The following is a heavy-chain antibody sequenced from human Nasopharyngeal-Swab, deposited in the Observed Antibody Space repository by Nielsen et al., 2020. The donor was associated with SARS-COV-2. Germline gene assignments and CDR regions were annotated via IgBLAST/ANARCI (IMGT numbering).Heavy chain of an antibody. CDR3: ARHAPPVYYYYMDV. CDR2: ISYSGST. Sequence: SETLSLTCTVSGGSISPYYWSWIRRPPGKGLDWIGYISYSGSTNYNPSLKSRVTISVDTSKKQFSLGLSSLTAADTAVYYCARHAPPVYYYYMDVWGKGTTVTVSS. V-gene: IGHV4-59*08. J-gene: IGHJ6*03. CDR1: GGSISPYY.